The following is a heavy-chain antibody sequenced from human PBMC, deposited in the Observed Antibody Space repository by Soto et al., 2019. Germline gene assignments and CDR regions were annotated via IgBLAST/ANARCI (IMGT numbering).Heavy chain of an antibody. CDR1: GYSFAGYW. V-gene: IGHV5-10-1*01. J-gene: IGHJ6*02. CDR2: IDPSDSYT. D-gene: IGHD3-16*02. CDR3: ARLREMITFGGVIVTYYGMDV. Sequence: GESLKISCRGSGYSFAGYWVSWVRQMPGKGLEWMGRIDPSDSYTNYSPSFQGHVTISADKSISTAYLQWSSLKASDTAMYYCARLREMITFGGVIVTYYGMDVWGQGTTVTVSS.